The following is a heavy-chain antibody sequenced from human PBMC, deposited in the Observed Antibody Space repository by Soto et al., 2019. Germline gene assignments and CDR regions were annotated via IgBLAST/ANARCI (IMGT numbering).Heavy chain of an antibody. CDR1: GFTVSSNY. J-gene: IGHJ1*01. CDR3: ARDRVESGYPEYFQH. V-gene: IGHV3-53*01. CDR2: IYSGGST. D-gene: IGHD3-22*01. Sequence: EVQLVESGGGLIQPGGYQRISCAASGFTVSSNYMSWVRQAPGKGLEWVSVIYSGGSTYYADSVKGRFNISRDNSKNTLYLQMNSLRAEDTAVYYCARDRVESGYPEYFQHWGQGTLVTVSS.